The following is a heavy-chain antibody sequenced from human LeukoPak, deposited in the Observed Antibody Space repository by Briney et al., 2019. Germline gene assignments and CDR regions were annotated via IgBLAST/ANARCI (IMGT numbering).Heavy chain of an antibody. D-gene: IGHD2-15*01. Sequence: SETLSLTCTVSGGSISSGGYYWNWIRQPPGKGLEWLGYIHSSGNTRYNPSVRSRVTMSVDTSKNQFSLKLSSVTAADTAVYYCGRAGRYCSGGSCYGENWFDPWGQGTLVTVSS. CDR1: GGSISSGGYY. CDR2: IHSSGNT. V-gene: IGHV4-61*08. CDR3: GRAGRYCSGGSCYGENWFDP. J-gene: IGHJ5*02.